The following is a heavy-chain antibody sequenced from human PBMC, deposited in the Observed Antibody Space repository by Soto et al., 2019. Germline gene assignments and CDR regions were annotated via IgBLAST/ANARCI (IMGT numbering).Heavy chain of an antibody. CDR2: IKHSGST. CDR1: GGSFSGYY. V-gene: IGHV4-34*01. D-gene: IGHD2-15*01. J-gene: IGHJ6*02. CDR3: ARVRGGYCSGGSCYSGGYYYYYYGMDV. Sequence: SETLSLTCAVYGGSFSGYYWSWIRQPPGKGLEWIGEIKHSGSTNYNPSLKSRVTISVDTSKNQFSLKLSSVTAADTSVYYCARVRGGYCSGGSCYSGGYYYYYYGMDVWGQGTTVTVSS.